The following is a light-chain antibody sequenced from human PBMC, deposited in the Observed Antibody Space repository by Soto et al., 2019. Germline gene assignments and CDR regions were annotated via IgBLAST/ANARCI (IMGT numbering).Light chain of an antibody. CDR1: QSVSSH. V-gene: IGKV3-11*01. CDR2: DAS. Sequence: EIVLTQSPATLSLSPGERATLSCRASQSVSSHLAWYQQKPGQAPRLLIYDASNRATGIPARFSGFGPGTDFTLTISSLEPVDSAVYYCQQRRNWPPVTFGGGTKVEIK. CDR3: QQRRNWPPVT. J-gene: IGKJ4*01.